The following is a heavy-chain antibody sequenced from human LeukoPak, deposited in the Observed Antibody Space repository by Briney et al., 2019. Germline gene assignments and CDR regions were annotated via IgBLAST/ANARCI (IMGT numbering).Heavy chain of an antibody. CDR3: ARALPIDS. CDR2: SGHGGDT. J-gene: IGHJ4*02. CDR1: GFTFSTYA. V-gene: IGHV3-23*01. Sequence: GGSLRLSCAASGFTFSTYAMYWARQAPGRGLEWVSASGHGGDTYYADSVKGRFTISRDISKNTLYLQMNSLRAEDTAVYYCARALPIDSWGQGTLVTVSP.